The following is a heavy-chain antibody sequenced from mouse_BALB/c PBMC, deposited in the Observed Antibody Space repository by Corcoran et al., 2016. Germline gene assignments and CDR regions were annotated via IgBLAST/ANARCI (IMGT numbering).Heavy chain of an antibody. CDR3: ARGGYGSSYGYYAMDY. J-gene: IGHJ4*01. V-gene: IGHV1S136*01. D-gene: IGHD1-1*01. Sequence: PDLVTPTASVKMYCKASGYTFTSYVLHWVKQKPGKGLEWIGYINPYNDGTKYNEKFKGKAKLTSDKSSSTAYMELSSLTAEDSAVYYCARGGYGSSYGYYAMDYWGQGTSVTVSS. CDR1: GYTFTSYV. CDR2: INPYNDGT.